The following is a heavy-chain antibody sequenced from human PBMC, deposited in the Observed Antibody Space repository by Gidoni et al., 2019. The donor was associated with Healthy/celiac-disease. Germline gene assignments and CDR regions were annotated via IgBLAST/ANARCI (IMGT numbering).Heavy chain of an antibody. D-gene: IGHD3-22*01. V-gene: IGHV3-23*01. Sequence: EVQLLESGGGLVQPGGSLRLSCSASGFTFSSYAMIWVRQAPGKGLEWGAAISGSGGSTYYADSVKGRFTISRDNSKNTLYLQMNSLRAEDTAVYYCAKDSSGYYGWFDPWGQGTLVTVSS. CDR1: GFTFSSYA. J-gene: IGHJ5*02. CDR3: AKDSSGYYGWFDP. CDR2: ISGSGGST.